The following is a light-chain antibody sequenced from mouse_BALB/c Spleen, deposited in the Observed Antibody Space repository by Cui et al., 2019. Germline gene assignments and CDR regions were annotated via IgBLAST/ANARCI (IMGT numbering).Light chain of an antibody. CDR2: AAT. J-gene: IGKJ1*01. CDR1: EYSYSN. V-gene: IGKV12-46*01. CDR3: QHWWGNPWT. Sequence: DIQMTQSPASLSVSVGSTVTIPCRGSEYSYSNLAWYQQKQGKSPQLLVYAATNLADGVPARFSGSGSGTQYSLKINSMEAEDVGSYYCQHWWGNPWTFGGGTKLEIK.